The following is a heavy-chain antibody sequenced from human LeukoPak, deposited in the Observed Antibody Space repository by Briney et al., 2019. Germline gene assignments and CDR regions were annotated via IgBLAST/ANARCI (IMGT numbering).Heavy chain of an antibody. J-gene: IGHJ4*02. CDR3: ARDPGFSSFDY. CDR1: GFTFSDYW. D-gene: IGHD3-3*02. V-gene: IGHV3-7*01. Sequence: GGSLRLSCAVSGFTFSDYWVTWVRQTPGKGLEFVANINRDGSVKNYVDSVKGRFTISRGNAKNSLYLQMTSLRVDDTAIYYCARDPGFSSFDYWGQGILVTVSS. CDR2: INRDGSVK.